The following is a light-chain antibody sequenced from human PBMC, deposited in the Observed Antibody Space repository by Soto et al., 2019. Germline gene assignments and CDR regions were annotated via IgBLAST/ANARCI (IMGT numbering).Light chain of an antibody. CDR2: KAS. CDR3: QQYNSYRT. CDR1: QSISSW. J-gene: IGKJ1*01. Sequence: IQMTQSPSTLAASVGDIFXIXFRDSQSISSWLAWYQQKPGKAPKLLIYKASSLESGVPSRFSGSGSGTEFTLTISSLQPDDFATYYCQQYNSYRTFGQGTKVDI. V-gene: IGKV1-5*03.